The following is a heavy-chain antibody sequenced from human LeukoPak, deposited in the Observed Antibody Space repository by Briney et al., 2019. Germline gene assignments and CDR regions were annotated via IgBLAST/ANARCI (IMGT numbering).Heavy chain of an antibody. Sequence: GGSLRLSCAASGFTFSDYWMHWVRQAPGKGLVWVSQTNTDGTITDYADSAKGRFTISRDNAKNTLNLQMESLRVDDTAVYYCVRGRGSYWYDLGPAFNMWGQGTMVTVSS. V-gene: IGHV3-74*01. D-gene: IGHD1-26*01. J-gene: IGHJ3*02. CDR1: GFTFSDYW. CDR2: TNTDGTIT. CDR3: VRGRGSYWYDLGPAFNM.